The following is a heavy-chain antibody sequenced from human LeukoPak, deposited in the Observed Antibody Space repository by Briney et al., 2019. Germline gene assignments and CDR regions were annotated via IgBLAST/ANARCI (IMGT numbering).Heavy chain of an antibody. CDR3: AKGANTYYYDSSGYYYAVDAFDI. J-gene: IGHJ3*02. CDR2: ISGSGGST. Sequence: GGSLRLSCAASGFTFSSYVMSWVRQTPGKGLEWVSAISGSGGSTYYADSVKGRFTISRDNSKNTLYLQMNSLRAEDTAVYYCAKGANTYYYDSSGYYYAVDAFDIWGQGTMVTVSS. D-gene: IGHD3-22*01. V-gene: IGHV3-23*01. CDR1: GFTFSSYV.